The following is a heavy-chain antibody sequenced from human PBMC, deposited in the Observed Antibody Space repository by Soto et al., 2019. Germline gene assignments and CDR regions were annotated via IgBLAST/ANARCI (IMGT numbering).Heavy chain of an antibody. V-gene: IGHV3-53*01. CDR2: LYPNGRA. J-gene: IGHJ4*02. CDR3: ARGLGREYQDNRNYFHLVY. CDR1: GFTVSSNY. Sequence: GGSLRLSCAASGFTVSSNYLTWVRQAPGKGLKWVSVLYPNGRAFYADSVKGRFTISTDNSQNSVYLQMNTLRAEDTAIYYCARGLGREYQDNRNYFHLVYWGQGTLVTVSS. D-gene: IGHD1-7*01.